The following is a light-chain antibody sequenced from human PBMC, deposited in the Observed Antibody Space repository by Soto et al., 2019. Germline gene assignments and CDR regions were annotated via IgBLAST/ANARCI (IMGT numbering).Light chain of an antibody. V-gene: IGKV1-39*01. J-gene: IGKJ1*01. CDR3: QQSYSRPPK. CDR1: QSISNH. CDR2: AAS. Sequence: ENHLTHAPSYLSVSLVDIVILTFRASQSISNHLNWYQQKPGKAPKLLIFAASSLQSGVPSRFSGSRSGPDFTLTISSLQPEDFATYYCQQSYSRPPKFGQGTKVEI.